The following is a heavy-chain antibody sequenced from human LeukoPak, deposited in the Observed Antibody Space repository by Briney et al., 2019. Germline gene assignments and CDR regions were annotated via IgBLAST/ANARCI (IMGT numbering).Heavy chain of an antibody. V-gene: IGHV4-59*01. CDR2: IYYSGST. J-gene: IGHJ3*02. CDR3: ASFDSSGSHAFDI. Sequence: SETLSLTCTVSGGSISRYYYNWIRQPPGKGLEWIGYIYYSGSTNYSPSLKSRLTISVDTSKNQFSLKLTSVTAADTAVYYCASFDSSGSHAFDIWGQGTMVTVSS. CDR1: GGSISRYY. D-gene: IGHD3-22*01.